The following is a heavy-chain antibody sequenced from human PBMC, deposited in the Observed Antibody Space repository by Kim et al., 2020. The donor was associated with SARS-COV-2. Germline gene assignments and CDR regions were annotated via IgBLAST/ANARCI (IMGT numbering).Heavy chain of an antibody. CDR2: IYTGGGT. D-gene: IGHD1-1*01. J-gene: IGHJ1*01. Sequence: GGSLRLSCAASGFTVSSTFMNWVRQAPGKGLESVAVIYTGGGTYYADSVKGRFTVSRDSSKNTVFLQMNSLRGEDTAVYYCVSRITSTGVWGQGTLVTVSS. CDR1: GFTVSSTF. V-gene: IGHV3-53*01. CDR3: VSRITSTGV.